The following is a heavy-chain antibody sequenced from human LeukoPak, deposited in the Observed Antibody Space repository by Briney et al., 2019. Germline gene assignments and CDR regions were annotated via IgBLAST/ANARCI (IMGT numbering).Heavy chain of an antibody. V-gene: IGHV4-4*07. Sequence: SETLSLTCTVSGGSISSYYWSWIRQPAGKGLEWIGRIYTSGSTNYNPSLKSRVTMSVDASKNQFSLKLSSVTAADTAVYYCARGGSAAGIFDYWGQGTLVTVSS. CDR3: ARGGSAAGIFDY. CDR1: GGSISSYY. D-gene: IGHD6-13*01. J-gene: IGHJ4*02. CDR2: IYTSGST.